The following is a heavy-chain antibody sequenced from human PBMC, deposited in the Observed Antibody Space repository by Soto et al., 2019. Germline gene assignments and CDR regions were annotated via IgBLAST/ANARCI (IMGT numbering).Heavy chain of an antibody. CDR2: ISGSGGST. D-gene: IGHD2-2*01. V-gene: IGHV3-23*01. Sequence: AASVKVSCAASGFTFSSYAVSWVRQAPGKGLEWVSAISGSGGSTYYADSVKGRFTISRDNSKNTLYLQMNSLRAEDTAVYYCAKSESDAAFDIWGQGTMVTVSS. CDR3: AKSESDAAFDI. J-gene: IGHJ3*02. CDR1: GFTFSSYA.